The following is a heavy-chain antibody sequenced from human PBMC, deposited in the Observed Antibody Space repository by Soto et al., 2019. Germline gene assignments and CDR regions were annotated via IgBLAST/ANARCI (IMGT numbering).Heavy chain of an antibody. D-gene: IGHD6-13*01. CDR3: AKDSTYSSGIPDY. J-gene: IGHJ4*02. CDR2: ISYDGSNK. Sequence: QVQLVESGGGVVQPGRSLRLSCAASGFTFSSYGMHWVRQAPGKGLEWVEVISYDGSNKYYADSVKGRFTISRDNSKNTLYLQMNSLRAEDTAVYYCAKDSTYSSGIPDYWGQGTLVTVSS. CDR1: GFTFSSYG. V-gene: IGHV3-30*18.